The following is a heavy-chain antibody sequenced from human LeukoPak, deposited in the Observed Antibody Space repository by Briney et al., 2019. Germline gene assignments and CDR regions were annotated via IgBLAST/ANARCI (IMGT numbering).Heavy chain of an antibody. CDR2: MNPNSGNT. V-gene: IGHV1-8*02. D-gene: IGHD3-10*01. J-gene: IGHJ4*02. CDR3: ARGLSKVRGVIMNY. Sequence: ASVKVSCKASGYTFTSYYMHWVRQATGQGLEWMGWMNPNSGNTGYAQKFQGRVTMTRNTSISTAYMELSSLRSEGTAVYYCARGLSKVRGVIMNYWGQGTLVTVSS. CDR1: GYTFTSYY.